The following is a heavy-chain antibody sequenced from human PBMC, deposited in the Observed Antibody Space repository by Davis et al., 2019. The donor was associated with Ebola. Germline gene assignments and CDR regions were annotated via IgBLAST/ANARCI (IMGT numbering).Heavy chain of an antibody. Sequence: MPSETLSLTCAVSSGSISSSYWWSWVRQPPGKGLEWIGEIYHSGSTNYNPSLKSRVTISVDKSKNQFSLKVYSVTAADTAVYYCARGSVIGSTSWYYNYWGQGTLVTVSS. CDR3: ARGSVIGSTSWYYNY. D-gene: IGHD2-2*01. J-gene: IGHJ4*02. CDR2: IYHSGST. V-gene: IGHV4-4*02. CDR1: SGSISSSYW.